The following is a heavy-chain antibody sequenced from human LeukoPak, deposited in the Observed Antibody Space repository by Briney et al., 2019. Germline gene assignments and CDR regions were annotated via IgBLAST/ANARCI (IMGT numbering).Heavy chain of an antibody. CDR2: ISDSGTST. Sequence: PGGSLRLSCAASGFTFSSYAMSWVRQAPGKGLGWVSRISDSGTSTYYADSVKGRFTISRDNSKNTLYLQMNSLRVEDTAVFYCAKFLKTITMVRGGKVGYYYMDVWGKGTTVTVSS. CDR3: AKFLKTITMVRGGKVGYYYMDV. D-gene: IGHD3-10*01. J-gene: IGHJ6*03. V-gene: IGHV3-23*01. CDR1: GFTFSSYA.